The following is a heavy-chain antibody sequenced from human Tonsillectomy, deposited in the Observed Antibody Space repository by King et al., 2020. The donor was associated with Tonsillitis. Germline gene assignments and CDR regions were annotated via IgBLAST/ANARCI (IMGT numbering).Heavy chain of an antibody. J-gene: IGHJ6*02. CDR3: AKRYSNYEFGMDV. D-gene: IGHD4-11*01. CDR1: GFTFSSYG. Sequence: VQLVESGGGVVQPGGSLRLSCAASGFTFSSYGMHWVRQAPGKGLEWVAFIRYDGSNKYYADSVKGQFTISRDNSKNTLYLQMNSLRAEDTAVYYCAKRYSNYEFGMDVWGQGTTVTVSS. CDR2: IRYDGSNK. V-gene: IGHV3-30*02.